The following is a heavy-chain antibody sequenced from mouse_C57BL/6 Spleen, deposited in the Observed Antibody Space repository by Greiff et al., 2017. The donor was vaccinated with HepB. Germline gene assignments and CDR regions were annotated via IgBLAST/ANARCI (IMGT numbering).Heavy chain of an antibody. J-gene: IGHJ2*01. CDR1: GYTFTSYW. CDR2: IYPSDSET. D-gene: IGHD2-10*01. V-gene: IGHV1-61*01. Sequence: QVQLQQPGAELVRPGSSVKLSCKASGYTFTSYWMDWVKQRPGQGLEWIGNIYPSDSETHYNQKFKDKATLTVDKSSSTAYMQLSSLTSEDSAVYYCARAYYGNHGDFDYWGKGTTLTVSS. CDR3: ARAYYGNHGDFDY.